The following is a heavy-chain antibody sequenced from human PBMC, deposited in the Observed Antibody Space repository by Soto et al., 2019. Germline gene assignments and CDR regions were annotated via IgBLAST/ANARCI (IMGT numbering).Heavy chain of an antibody. D-gene: IGHD5-18*01. J-gene: IGHJ6*02. CDR3: ARDRTATNFYYYGMDV. CDR1: GGSINSGGYY. CDR2: TYNSGST. Sequence: SETLSLTCTVSGGSINSGGYYWTWIRQHPGKGLEWIGYTYNSGSTHYSPSLKSRVTISIDTSKNQLSLKLSSVTAADTAVYFCARDRTATNFYYYGMDVWGQGTTVTVSS. V-gene: IGHV4-31*03.